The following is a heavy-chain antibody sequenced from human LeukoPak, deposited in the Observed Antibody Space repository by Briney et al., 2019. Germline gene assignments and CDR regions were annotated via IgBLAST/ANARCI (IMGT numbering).Heavy chain of an antibody. Sequence: GGSLRLSCAASGFTFSSYAMSWVRQAPGKGLEWVSAISGSGGSTYHADSVKGRFTISRDNSKNTLYLQMNSLRAEDTAVYYCAKTIFGVVITSWYGMDVWGQGTTVTVSS. V-gene: IGHV3-23*01. D-gene: IGHD3-3*01. J-gene: IGHJ6*02. CDR2: ISGSGGST. CDR3: AKTIFGVVITSWYGMDV. CDR1: GFTFSSYA.